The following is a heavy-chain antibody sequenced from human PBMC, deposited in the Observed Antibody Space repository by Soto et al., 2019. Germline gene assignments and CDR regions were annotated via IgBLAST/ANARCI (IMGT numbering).Heavy chain of an antibody. CDR1: GYTFTSYY. CDR2: INPSGGST. J-gene: IGHJ3*02. CDR3: ARDMLWFGELADAFDI. Sequence: ASVKVSCKASGYTFTSYYMHWVRQAPGQGLEWMGIINPSGGSTSYAQKFQGRVTMTSDTSTSTAYMELRSLRSDDTAVYYCARDMLWFGELADAFDIWGQGTMVTVSS. D-gene: IGHD3-10*01. V-gene: IGHV1-46*01.